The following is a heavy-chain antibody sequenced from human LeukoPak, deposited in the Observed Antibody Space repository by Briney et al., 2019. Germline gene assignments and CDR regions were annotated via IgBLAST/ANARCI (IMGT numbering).Heavy chain of an antibody. D-gene: IGHD5-18*01. Sequence: PSETLSLTCTVSGGSISSYYWSWIRQPPGKGLEWIGYIYYSGSTHYNPSLKSRVTISVDTSKNQCSLKLSSVTAADTAVYYCARSHVDTAMVTDYWGQGTLVTVSS. CDR3: ARSHVDTAMVTDY. V-gene: IGHV4-59*08. J-gene: IGHJ4*02. CDR1: GGSISSYY. CDR2: IYYSGST.